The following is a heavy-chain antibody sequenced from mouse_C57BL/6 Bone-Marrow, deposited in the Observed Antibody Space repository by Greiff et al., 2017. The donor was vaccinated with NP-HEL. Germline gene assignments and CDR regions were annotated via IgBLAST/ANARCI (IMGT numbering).Heavy chain of an antibody. CDR1: GFSLSTSGMG. V-gene: IGHV8-12*01. D-gene: IGHD1-1*01. J-gene: IGHJ4*01. Sequence: QVTLKESGPGILQSSQTLSLTCSFSGFSLSTSGMGVSWIRQPSGKGLEWLAHIYWDDDKRYNPSLKSRLTISKDTSRNQVFLKITSVDTADTATYYCARRIAYYYGRGYYAMDYWGQGTSVTVSS. CDR3: ARRIAYYYGRGYYAMDY. CDR2: IYWDDDK.